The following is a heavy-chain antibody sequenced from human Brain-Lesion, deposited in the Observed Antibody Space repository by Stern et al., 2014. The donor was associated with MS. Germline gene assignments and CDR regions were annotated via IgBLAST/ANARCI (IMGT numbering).Heavy chain of an antibody. CDR2: ISGRGGTT. V-gene: IGHV3-23*04. D-gene: IGHD6-19*01. Sequence: VQLVESGGGLVQPGGSLRLSCAASGFSFSTYAMSWVRQTPGKGLQWVSVISGRGGTTYYADSGPGRFTISIANSKNPLYLQMDSLRADDTAVYYCAKWPHHIAVAGTRYFQHWGQGTLVTVSS. CDR3: AKWPHHIAVAGTRYFQH. J-gene: IGHJ1*01. CDR1: GFSFSTYA.